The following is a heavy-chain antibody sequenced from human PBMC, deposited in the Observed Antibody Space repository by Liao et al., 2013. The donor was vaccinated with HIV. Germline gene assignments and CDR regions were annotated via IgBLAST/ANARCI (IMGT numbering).Heavy chain of an antibody. CDR2: INHSGST. J-gene: IGHJ1*01. CDR1: GGSFSGYY. CDR3: ARSGFYGSGAYPTEYFQH. Sequence: QVQLQQWGAGLLKPSETLSLTCAVYGGSFSGYYWSWIRQSPGKGLKWIGEINHSGSTNYNPSLKSRVTISVDTSKNQFSLKLTSVTAADTAVYYCARSGFYGSGAYPTEYFQHWGQGTLVTVSS. D-gene: IGHD3-10*01. V-gene: IGHV4-34*01.